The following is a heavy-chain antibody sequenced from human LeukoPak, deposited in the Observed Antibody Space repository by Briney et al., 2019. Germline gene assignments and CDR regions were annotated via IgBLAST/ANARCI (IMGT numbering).Heavy chain of an antibody. CDR1: GGSVSSGSYY. CDR3: ARGARGYSYG. J-gene: IGHJ4*02. D-gene: IGHD5-18*01. Sequence: PSETLSLTCTVSGGSVSSGSYYWSRIRQPPGKGLEWIGYIYYSGSTNYNPSLKSRVTISVDTSKNQFSLKLSSVTAADTAVYYCARGARGYSYGWGQGTLVTVSS. CDR2: IYYSGST. V-gene: IGHV4-61*01.